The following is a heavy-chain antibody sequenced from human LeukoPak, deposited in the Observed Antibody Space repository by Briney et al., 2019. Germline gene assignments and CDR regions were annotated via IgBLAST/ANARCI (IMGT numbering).Heavy chain of an antibody. V-gene: IGHV3-23*01. D-gene: IGHD1-26*01. Sequence: GGSLRLSRAASGFTFSSYAMSWVRQAPGKGLEWVSAISGSGGSTYYAGSVKGRFTISRDNSKNTLYLQMNSLRAEDTAVYYWARGALSGWYDHWGQGTLVTVSS. CDR2: ISGSGGST. CDR3: ARGALSGWYDH. CDR1: GFTFSSYA. J-gene: IGHJ5*02.